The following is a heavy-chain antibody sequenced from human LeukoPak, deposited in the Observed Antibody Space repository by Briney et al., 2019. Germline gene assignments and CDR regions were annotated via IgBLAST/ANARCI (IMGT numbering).Heavy chain of an antibody. D-gene: IGHD3-10*01. J-gene: IGHJ5*02. Sequence: SETLSLTCTVSGGSISSSSYYWGWIRQPPGKGLEWIGSIYYSGSTYYNPSLKSQVTISVDTSKNQFSLKLSSVTAADTAVYYCARGKRFVLYNWFDPWGQGTLVTVSS. CDR1: GGSISSSSYY. CDR2: IYYSGST. V-gene: IGHV4-39*07. CDR3: ARGKRFVLYNWFDP.